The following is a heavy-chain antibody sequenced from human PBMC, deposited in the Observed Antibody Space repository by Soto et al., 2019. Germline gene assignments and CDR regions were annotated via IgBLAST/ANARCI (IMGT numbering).Heavy chain of an antibody. D-gene: IGHD2-2*01. Sequence: QVQLQESGPGLVKPSGTLSLTCAVSGGSISSSNWWSWVRQPPGKGLEWIGEIYHSGSTNYNPSLHGQVTIPVDKSKHQLSLTLLSVPAADKAVYYCARVVGGYYYGMDVWGQGTTVTVSS. CDR3: ARVVGGYYYGMDV. J-gene: IGHJ6*02. V-gene: IGHV4-4*02. CDR1: GGSISSSNW. CDR2: IYHSGST.